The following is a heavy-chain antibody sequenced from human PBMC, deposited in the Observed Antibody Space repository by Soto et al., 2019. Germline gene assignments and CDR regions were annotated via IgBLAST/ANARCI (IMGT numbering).Heavy chain of an antibody. J-gene: IGHJ6*03. CDR1: GFTFSSYA. Sequence: EVQLLESGGGLVQPGGSLRLSCAASGFTFSSYAMSWVRQAPGKGLEWVSAISGSGGSTYYADSVKGRFTISRDNSKNTLYLQMNSLRAEDTAVYYCAKDHLTPPAVLGIMDVWGKGTTVTVSS. CDR3: AKDHLTPPAVLGIMDV. D-gene: IGHD1-20*01. CDR2: ISGSGGST. V-gene: IGHV3-23*01.